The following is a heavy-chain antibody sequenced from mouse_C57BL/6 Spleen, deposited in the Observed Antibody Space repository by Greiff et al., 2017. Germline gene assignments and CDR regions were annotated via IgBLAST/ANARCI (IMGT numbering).Heavy chain of an antibody. CDR2: IHPNSGST. J-gene: IGHJ4*01. V-gene: IGHV1-64*01. CDR3: ARDCHYGSSYAMDY. D-gene: IGHD1-1*01. Sequence: QVQLQQPGAELVKPGASVKLSCTASGYTFTSYWMHWVKQRPGQGLAWIGMIHPNSGSTNYNEKFKSKATLTVDKSSSTAYMQLSSLTSEDSAVYYCARDCHYGSSYAMDYWGQGTSVTVSS. CDR1: GYTFTSYW.